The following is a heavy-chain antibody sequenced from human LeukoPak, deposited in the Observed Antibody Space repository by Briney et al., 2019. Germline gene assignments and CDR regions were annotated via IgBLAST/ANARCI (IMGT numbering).Heavy chain of an antibody. CDR2: KDTGWST. CDR3: ARVCGSATNYRLCGFDI. J-gene: IGHJ3*02. CDR1: GGHLRKYY. Sequence: PSDPLSLPCTVSGGHLRKYYGHWVRPPAGKGLEWIGRKDTGWSTNNNPSHKSRVPMPVDTSKNQFSLKVTSVTAADTAVYYCARVCGSATNYRLCGFDIWGQGTVVTVSS. D-gene: IGHD3-10*01. V-gene: IGHV4-4*07.